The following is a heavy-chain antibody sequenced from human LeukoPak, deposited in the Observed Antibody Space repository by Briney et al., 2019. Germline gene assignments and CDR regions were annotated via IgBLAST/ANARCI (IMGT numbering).Heavy chain of an antibody. CDR2: INPSGGST. J-gene: IGHJ4*02. D-gene: IGHD6-19*01. CDR1: GYTFTNYY. Sequence: ASVKVSCKASGYTFTNYYMQWARQAPGQGLEWMGTINPSGGSTSYAQKFQGRVTMTRDTSTSTVYMELSSLRSDDTAVYYCARGLEVAVAGTLYYWGQGTLVTVSS. CDR3: ARGLEVAVAGTLYY. V-gene: IGHV1-46*01.